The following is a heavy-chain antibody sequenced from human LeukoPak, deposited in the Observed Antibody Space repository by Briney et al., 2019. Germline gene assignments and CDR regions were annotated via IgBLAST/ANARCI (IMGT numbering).Heavy chain of an antibody. CDR3: VRRNPYYDSSGYYLADAFDI. CDR2: IYYSGST. D-gene: IGHD3-22*01. V-gene: IGHV4-39*01. Sequence: SPTLSLTCTLSGGSISSSSYYWGWIRQPPGKGLEWIGSIYYSGSTYYNPSLKSRVSISVDTSKNQFSLKLSSVSAADTAVCYCVRRNPYYDSSGYYLADAFDIWGQGTMVTVSS. J-gene: IGHJ3*02. CDR1: GGSISSSSYY.